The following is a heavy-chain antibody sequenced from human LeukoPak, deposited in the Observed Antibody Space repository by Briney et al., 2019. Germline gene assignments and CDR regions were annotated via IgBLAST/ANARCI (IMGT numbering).Heavy chain of an antibody. CDR2: INPNSGDT. CDR1: GYTFTGYY. D-gene: IGHD2-15*01. CDR3: AIGYCRGGSCDDEPGDAFDI. V-gene: IGHV1-2*02. Sequence: ASVKVSCKASGYTFTGYYMHWVRQAPGQGLEWMGWINPNSGDTNYAQKFQGRVTMTRDTSISTAYMELSSLRSEDTAVYYCAIGYCRGGSCDDEPGDAFDIWGQGTMVAVSS. J-gene: IGHJ3*02.